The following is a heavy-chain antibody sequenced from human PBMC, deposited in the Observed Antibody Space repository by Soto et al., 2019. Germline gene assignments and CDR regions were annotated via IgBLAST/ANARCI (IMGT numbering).Heavy chain of an antibody. CDR2: IFHSGTA. D-gene: IGHD2-8*01. J-gene: IGHJ3*02. CDR3: ARLVYGISAFDM. V-gene: IGHV4-30-2*01. CDR1: GGSFSSCGYS. Sequence: SETLSLTCAVSGGSFSSCGYSWSWKRQRPGKSLELIGYIFHSGTAHYDPPLKSRINMSIDQSENQFSLKLASVTAADTAMYYCARLVYGISAFDMWGQGTMVTVSS.